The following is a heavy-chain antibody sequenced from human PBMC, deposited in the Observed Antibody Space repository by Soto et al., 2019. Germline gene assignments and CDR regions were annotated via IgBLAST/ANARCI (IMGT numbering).Heavy chain of an antibody. CDR1: GDSISGGASF. V-gene: IGHV4-31*03. J-gene: IGHJ5*02. CDR3: AKLSCTSSTCYFPGWFDP. CDR2: VYYSGSS. Sequence: SETLSLTCTVSGDSISGGASFWSWIRQPPGTGLEWIANVYYSGSSYYNPSLKSRLTISVDTTKNQFSLQLKSMTAADTAVYYCAKLSCTSSTCYFPGWFDPWGQGTLVTV. D-gene: IGHD2-2*01.